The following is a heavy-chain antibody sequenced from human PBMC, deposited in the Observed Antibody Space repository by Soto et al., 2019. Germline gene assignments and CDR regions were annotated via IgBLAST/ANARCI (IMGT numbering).Heavy chain of an antibody. CDR1: GFTFDDYA. J-gene: IGHJ4*02. CDR2: ISWNSGSI. D-gene: IGHD6-13*01. CDR3: AKARKQQLATAYFDY. Sequence: QTGGSLRLSCAASGFTFDDYAMHWVRQAPGKGLEWVSGISWNSGSIGYADSVKGRFTISRDNAKNSLYLQMNSLRAEDTALYYCAKARKQQLATAYFDYWGQGTLVTVSS. V-gene: IGHV3-9*01.